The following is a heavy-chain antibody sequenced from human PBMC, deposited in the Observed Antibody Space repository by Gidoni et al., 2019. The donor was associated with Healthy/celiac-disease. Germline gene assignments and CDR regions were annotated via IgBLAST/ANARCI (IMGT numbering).Heavy chain of an antibody. D-gene: IGHD2-21*02. CDR3: ANGDDYPY. J-gene: IGHJ4*02. Sequence: EVQLLESGGGLVQPGGSLRLSCAASGFTFSSYAMSWVRQAQGKGLEWVSAISGSGGSTYYADSVKVRFTIYRDNSKNTLYLQMNSLRAEDTAVYYCANGDDYPYWGQGTLVTVSS. CDR1: GFTFSSYA. V-gene: IGHV3-23*01. CDR2: ISGSGGST.